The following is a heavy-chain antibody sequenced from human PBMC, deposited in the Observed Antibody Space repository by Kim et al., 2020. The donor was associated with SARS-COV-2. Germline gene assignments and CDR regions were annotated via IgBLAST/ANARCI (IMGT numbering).Heavy chain of an antibody. J-gene: IGHJ3*02. CDR2: IYYSGST. Sequence: SETLSLTCTVSGGSISSSSYYWGWIRQPPGKGLEWIGSIYYSGSTYYNPSLKSRVTISVDTSKNQFSLKLSSVTAADTAVYYCARQRPKLRTTAQADAFDIWGQGTMVTVSS. CDR3: ARQRPKLRTTAQADAFDI. CDR1: GGSISSSSYY. D-gene: IGHD4-17*01. V-gene: IGHV4-39*01.